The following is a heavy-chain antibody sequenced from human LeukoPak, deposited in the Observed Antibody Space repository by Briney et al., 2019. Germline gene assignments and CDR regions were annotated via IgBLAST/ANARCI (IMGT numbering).Heavy chain of an antibody. Sequence: QAGGSLRLSCTASGFPFSRYAMSWVRQAPGKGLEWVSGISSSGDSTYYAASVQGRFTVSRDNSKNTVSLQLDSLRAEDTAVYYCAKRWGITGTTYFDLWGRGTLVTVSS. V-gene: IGHV3-23*01. CDR2: ISSSGDST. CDR1: GFPFSRYA. J-gene: IGHJ2*01. CDR3: AKRWGITGTTYFDL. D-gene: IGHD1-20*01.